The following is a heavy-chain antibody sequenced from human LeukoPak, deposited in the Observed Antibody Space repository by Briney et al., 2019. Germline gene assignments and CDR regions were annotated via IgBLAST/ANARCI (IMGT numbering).Heavy chain of an antibody. CDR1: GFTFSSYS. V-gene: IGHV3-21*01. CDR3: ARGSSGYFY. D-gene: IGHD3-22*01. J-gene: IGHJ4*02. CDR2: ISSSSSFR. Sequence: GGSLRLSCAASGFTFSSYSMNWVRQAPGKGLEWVSSISSSSSFRYYADSVKGRFTISRDNAKNSLYLQMNSLRAEDTAVYYCARGSSGYFYWGQGTLVTVSS.